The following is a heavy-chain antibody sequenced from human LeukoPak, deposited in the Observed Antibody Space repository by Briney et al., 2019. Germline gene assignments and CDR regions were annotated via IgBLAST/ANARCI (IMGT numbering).Heavy chain of an antibody. CDR3: ARRRSRYGAPFDY. CDR2: INHSGST. D-gene: IGHD4-17*01. CDR1: GGSFSGYY. J-gene: IGHJ4*02. V-gene: IGHV4-34*01. Sequence: PSETLSLTCAVYGGSFSGYYWSWIRQPPGKGLEWIGEINHSGSTNYNPSLKSRVTISVDTSKNQFSLKLSSVTAADTAVYYCARRRSRYGAPFDYWGQGTLVTVSS.